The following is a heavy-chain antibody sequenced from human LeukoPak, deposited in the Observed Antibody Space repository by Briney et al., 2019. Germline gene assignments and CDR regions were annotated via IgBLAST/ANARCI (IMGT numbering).Heavy chain of an antibody. CDR1: GGSFSGYY. J-gene: IGHJ5*02. V-gene: IGHV4-34*01. D-gene: IGHD2-8*01. CDR3: ARDGDIVLMVYAIGWFDP. Sequence: SETLSLTCAVYGGSFSGYYWSWIRQPPGKGLEWIGEINHSGSTNYNPSLKSRVTISVDTSKNQFSLKLSSVTAADTAVYYCARDGDIVLMVYAIGWFDPWGQGTLVTVSS. CDR2: INHSGST.